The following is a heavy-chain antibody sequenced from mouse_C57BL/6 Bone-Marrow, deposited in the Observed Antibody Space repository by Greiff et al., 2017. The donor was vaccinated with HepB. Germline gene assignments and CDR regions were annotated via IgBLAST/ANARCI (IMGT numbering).Heavy chain of an antibody. V-gene: IGHV1-7*01. J-gene: IGHJ4*01. D-gene: IGHD2-4*01. CDR2: INPSSGYT. CDR3: ARKRYDYDAGAMGY. Sequence: QVQLQQSGAELAKPGASVKLSCKASGYTFTSYWMHWVKQRPGQGLEWIGYINPSSGYTKYNQKFKDKATLTADKSSRTAYMQLSSLTYEGSAVYNCARKRYDYDAGAMGYWGHKASDTVSS. CDR1: GYTFTSYW.